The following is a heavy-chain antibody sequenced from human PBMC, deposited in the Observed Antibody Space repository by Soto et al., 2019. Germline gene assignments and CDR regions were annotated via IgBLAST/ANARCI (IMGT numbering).Heavy chain of an antibody. CDR2: ISGGGGST. Sequence: HPGGSLRLSCAASGFTFNTYAMNRVRQVPGKGLEWVASISGGGGSTYYADSVKGRFTISRDTSKNTLYLQMNSLSAEDTAVYYCAKGFIVVVTAIRPDDNFDVWGQGTMVTVSS. D-gene: IGHD2-21*02. V-gene: IGHV3-23*01. CDR1: GFTFNTYA. J-gene: IGHJ3*01. CDR3: AKGFIVVVTAIRPDDNFDV.